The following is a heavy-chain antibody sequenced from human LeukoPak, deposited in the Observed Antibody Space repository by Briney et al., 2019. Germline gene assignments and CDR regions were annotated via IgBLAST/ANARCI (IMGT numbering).Heavy chain of an antibody. CDR3: AKDLPYYDFWSGYYDY. CDR1: GGSISSSSYY. CDR2: ISGSGGST. V-gene: IGHV3-23*01. J-gene: IGHJ4*02. Sequence: PSETLSLTCTVSGGSISSSSYYWGWIRQPPGKGLEWVSAISGSGGSTYYADSVKGRFTISRDNSKNTLYLQMNSLRAEDTAVYYCAKDLPYYDFWSGYYDYWGQGTLVTVSS. D-gene: IGHD3-3*01.